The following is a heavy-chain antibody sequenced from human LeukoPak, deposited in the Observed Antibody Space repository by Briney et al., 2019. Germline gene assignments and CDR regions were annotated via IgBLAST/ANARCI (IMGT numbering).Heavy chain of an antibody. V-gene: IGHV4-34*01. CDR1: GFTFSSYW. Sequence: GSLRLSCAASGFTFSSYWMSWIRQPPGKGLEWIGEINHSGSTNYNPSLKSRVTISVDTSKNQFSLKLSSVTAADTAVYYCARHRRSAFDIWGQGTMVTVSS. CDR3: ARHRRSAFDI. J-gene: IGHJ3*02. CDR2: INHSGST.